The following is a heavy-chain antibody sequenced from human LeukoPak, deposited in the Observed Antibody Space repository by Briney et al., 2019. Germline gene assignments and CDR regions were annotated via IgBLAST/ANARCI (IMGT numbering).Heavy chain of an antibody. D-gene: IGHD3-10*01. V-gene: IGHV1-2*02. CDR1: GYTFTGYY. CDR3: AKDCMVRRGVGGGYSYYYMNV. J-gene: IGHJ6*03. CDR2: INPNSGGT. Sequence: RASVKVSCKASGYTFTGYYMHWVRQAPGQGLEWMGWINPNSGGTNYAQKFQGRVTLTRDTSISTAYMELSRLKSDDTAVYHCAKDCMVRRGVGGGYSYYYMNVWGNGTTVTVSS.